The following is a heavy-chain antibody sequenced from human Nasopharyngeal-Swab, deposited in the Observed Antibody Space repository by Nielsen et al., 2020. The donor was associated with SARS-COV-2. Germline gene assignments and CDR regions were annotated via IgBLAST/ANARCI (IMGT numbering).Heavy chain of an antibody. J-gene: IGHJ5*02. D-gene: IGHD2-21*01. V-gene: IGHV3-30*18. Sequence: WIRQPPGKGLEWVAVISYDGSNKYYADSVKSRFTISRDNSKNTLYLQMNSLRAEDTAVYYCAKDQSINWFDPWGQGTLVTVSS. CDR2: ISYDGSNK. CDR3: AKDQSINWFDP.